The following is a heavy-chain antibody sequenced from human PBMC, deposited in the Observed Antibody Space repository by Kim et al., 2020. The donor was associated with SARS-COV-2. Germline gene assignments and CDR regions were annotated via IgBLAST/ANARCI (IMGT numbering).Heavy chain of an antibody. J-gene: IGHJ4*02. CDR2: IYYSGST. Sequence: SETLSLTCTVSNGSISGYYWTWIRQPPGKGLEFIGYIYYSGSTNYNPSLESRVSISVDTSKNQFSLNLSPVTAADTAVYYCARLGDYAVKDWGQGTLVTVSS. V-gene: IGHV4-59*08. D-gene: IGHD3-16*01. CDR3: ARLGDYAVKD. CDR1: NGSISGYY.